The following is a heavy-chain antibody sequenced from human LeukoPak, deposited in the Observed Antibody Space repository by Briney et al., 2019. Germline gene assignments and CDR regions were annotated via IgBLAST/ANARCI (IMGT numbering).Heavy chain of an antibody. J-gene: IGHJ4*02. V-gene: IGHV4-61*01. CDR1: GGSISSGTYY. CDR3: ARWQQLHFDY. D-gene: IGHD6-13*01. CDR2: IYYSGST. Sequence: SQTLSLTCTVSGGSISSGTYYWSWIRQPPGKGLEWIGYIYYSGSTNYNPSLKSRVTISVDTSKNQFSLKLSSVTAADTDVYYCARWQQLHFDYWGQGTLVTVSS.